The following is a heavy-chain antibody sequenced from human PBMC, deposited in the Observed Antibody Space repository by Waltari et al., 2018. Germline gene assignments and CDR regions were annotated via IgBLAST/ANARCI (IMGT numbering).Heavy chain of an antibody. CDR1: GGSISSSSYY. D-gene: IGHD3-3*01. V-gene: IGHV4-39*07. CDR2: IYYSGST. Sequence: QLQLQESGPGLVKPSETLSLPCTVSGGSISSSSYYWGWIRQPPGKGLEWIGSIYYSGSTYYNPSLKSRVTISVDTSKNQFSLKLSSVTAADTAVYYCARDPYYDFWSGTGWFDPWGQGTLVTVSS. CDR3: ARDPYYDFWSGTGWFDP. J-gene: IGHJ5*02.